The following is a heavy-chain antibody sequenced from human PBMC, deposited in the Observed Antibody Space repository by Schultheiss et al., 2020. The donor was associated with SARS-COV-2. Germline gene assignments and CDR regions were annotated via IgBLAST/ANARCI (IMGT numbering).Heavy chain of an antibody. CDR2: IYYSGST. D-gene: IGHD3-22*01. CDR1: GGSISSSSYY. Sequence: SETLSLTCTVSGGSISSSSYYWGWIRQPPGKGLEWIGYIYYSGSTNYNPSLKSRVTISVDTSKNQFSLKLSSVTAADTAVYYCAREPDYDSSGYYPTPFDYWGQGTLVTVSS. J-gene: IGHJ4*02. CDR3: AREPDYDSSGYYPTPFDY. V-gene: IGHV4-61*01.